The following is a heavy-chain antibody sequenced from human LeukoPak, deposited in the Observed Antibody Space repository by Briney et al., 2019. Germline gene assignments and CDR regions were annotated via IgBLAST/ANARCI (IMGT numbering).Heavy chain of an antibody. J-gene: IGHJ4*02. Sequence: GSSVKVSCKASEGTFSSYAISWVRQAPGQGLEWMGRIIPILGIANYAQKLQGRVTIIADKSTSTDYMELSSMRSEETAVYYCARESDYYDSSGYYDGGYFDYWGQGTLVTVSS. CDR2: IIPILGIA. D-gene: IGHD3-22*01. V-gene: IGHV1-69*04. CDR3: ARESDYYDSSGYYDGGYFDY. CDR1: EGTFSSYA.